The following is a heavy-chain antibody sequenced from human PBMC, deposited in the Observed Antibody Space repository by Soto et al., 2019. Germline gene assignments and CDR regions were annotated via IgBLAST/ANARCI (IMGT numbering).Heavy chain of an antibody. J-gene: IGHJ4*02. CDR3: AKFQTRITIFGVVPNYFDY. V-gene: IGHV3-23*01. Sequence: WGSLRLSCAASGFTFSSYAIIWVRQAPGKGREWVSAISGSGGSTYYADSVKGRFTISRDNSKSTLYLQMNSLRAEDTAVYYCAKFQTRITIFGVVPNYFDYWGQGTLVTVSS. CDR2: ISGSGGST. D-gene: IGHD3-3*01. CDR1: GFTFSSYA.